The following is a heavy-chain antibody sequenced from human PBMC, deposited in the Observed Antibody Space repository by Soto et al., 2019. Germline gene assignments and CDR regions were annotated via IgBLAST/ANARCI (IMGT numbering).Heavy chain of an antibody. CDR3: ARGDCSSTSCYTYYYYYGMDV. CDR2: IIPIFGTA. CDR1: GGTFSSYA. V-gene: IGHV1-69*01. Sequence: QVQLVQSGAEVKKPGSSVKVSCKASGGTFSSYAISWVRQAPGQGLEWMGGIIPIFGTANYAQKFQGRVTITADESTSTAYMELSSLRSEDTAVYYCARGDCSSTSCYTYYYYYGMDVWGQGTTVTVSS. D-gene: IGHD2-2*02. J-gene: IGHJ6*02.